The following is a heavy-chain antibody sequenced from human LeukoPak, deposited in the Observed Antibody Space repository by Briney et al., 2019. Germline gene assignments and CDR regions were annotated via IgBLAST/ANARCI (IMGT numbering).Heavy chain of an antibody. CDR3: AKESAYDSSGSAFDI. Sequence: GGSLRLSCAASGFTFDEYGMSWVRQAPGKGLEWVSAISGSGGSTYYADSVKGRFTISRDNSKNTLYLQMNSLRAEDTAVYYCAKESAYDSSGSAFDIWGQGTMVTVSS. CDR2: ISGSGGST. J-gene: IGHJ3*02. D-gene: IGHD3-22*01. CDR1: GFTFDEYG. V-gene: IGHV3-23*01.